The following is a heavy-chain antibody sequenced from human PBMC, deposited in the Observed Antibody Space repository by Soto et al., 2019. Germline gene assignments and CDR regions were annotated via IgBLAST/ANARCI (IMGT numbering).Heavy chain of an antibody. CDR3: AKGTYDSSGYSPGYFDY. Sequence: GGSLRLSCAASGFTFSSYAMSWVRQAPGKGLEWVSAISGSGGSTYYADSVKGRFTISRDNSKNTLYLQMNSLRAEDTAVYYCAKGTYDSSGYSPGYFDYWGQGTLVTVSS. J-gene: IGHJ4*02. D-gene: IGHD3-22*01. CDR2: ISGSGGST. CDR1: GFTFSSYA. V-gene: IGHV3-23*01.